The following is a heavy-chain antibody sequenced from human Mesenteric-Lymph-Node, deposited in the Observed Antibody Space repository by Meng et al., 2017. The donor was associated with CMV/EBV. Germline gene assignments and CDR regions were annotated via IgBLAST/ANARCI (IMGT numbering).Heavy chain of an antibody. CDR3: AKDHCSSTSCYPYYYYYDMDV. CDR1: GFSFSSYA. V-gene: IGHV3-30-3*01. D-gene: IGHD2-2*01. Sequence: GESLKISCVASGFSFSSYAMHWVRQAPGKGLEWVAIISSDGSIRLFADSVKGRFTISRENSQNTLYLQLDSLRPEDTAVYYCAKDHCSSTSCYPYYYYYDMDVWGQGTTVTVSS. J-gene: IGHJ6*02. CDR2: ISSDGSIR.